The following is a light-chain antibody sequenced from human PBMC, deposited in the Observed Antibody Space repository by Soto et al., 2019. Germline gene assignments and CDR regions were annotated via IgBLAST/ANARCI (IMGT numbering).Light chain of an antibody. CDR2: GVN. CDR1: SSDVGGHNF. CDR3: SSYTSTSIPYV. V-gene: IGLV2-14*01. J-gene: IGLJ1*01. Sequence: QSALTQPASVSGSPGQSITISCTGTSSDVGGHNFVSWYQQHPGKAPQLMIFGVNNRPSGVSNRFSGSKSGNTASLTISGLPAEDEADYYCSSYTSTSIPYVFGSGTKLTVL.